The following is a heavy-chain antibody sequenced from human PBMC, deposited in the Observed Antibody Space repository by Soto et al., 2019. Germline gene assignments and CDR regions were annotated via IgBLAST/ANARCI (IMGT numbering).Heavy chain of an antibody. CDR2: ISSSSSYT. D-gene: IGHD3-22*01. CDR3: ARVGTYYYDSSGYYPTLDY. V-gene: IGHV3-11*05. CDR1: GFTFSDYY. J-gene: IGHJ4*02. Sequence: GGSLRLSCAASGFTFSDYYMSWIRQAPGKGLEWVSYISSSSSYTNYADSVKGRFTISRDNAKNSLYLQMNSLRAEDTAVYYCARVGTYYYDSSGYYPTLDYWGQGTLVT.